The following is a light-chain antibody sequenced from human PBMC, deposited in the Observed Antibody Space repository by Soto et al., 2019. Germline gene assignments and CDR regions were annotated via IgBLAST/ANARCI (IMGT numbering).Light chain of an antibody. V-gene: IGKV1-5*01. CDR2: DIS. Sequence: DIQMTQSPSTLSASVGDRVTITCRASQSISTWLAWYQQKPGKAPKVLIYDISTLESGVPSRFSGSGSGTDFTLTISSLRPEDFATYYCQQYNTYSRTFGQGTKVEIK. CDR1: QSISTW. CDR3: QQYNTYSRT. J-gene: IGKJ1*01.